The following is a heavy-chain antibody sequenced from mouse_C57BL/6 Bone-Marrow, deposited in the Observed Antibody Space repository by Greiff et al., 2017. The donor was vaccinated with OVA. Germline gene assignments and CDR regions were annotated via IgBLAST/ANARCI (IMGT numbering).Heavy chain of an antibody. CDR3: ARLRLYFDY. CDR1: GFTFSSYT. CDR2: ISGGGGNT. D-gene: IGHD3-2*02. Sequence: EVQVVESGGGLVKPGGSLKLSCAASGFTFSSYTMSWVRQTPEKRLEWVATISGGGGNTYYPDSVKGRFTISRDNAKNTLYLQMSSLRSEDTALYYCARLRLYFDYWGQGTTLTVSS. J-gene: IGHJ2*01. V-gene: IGHV5-9*01.